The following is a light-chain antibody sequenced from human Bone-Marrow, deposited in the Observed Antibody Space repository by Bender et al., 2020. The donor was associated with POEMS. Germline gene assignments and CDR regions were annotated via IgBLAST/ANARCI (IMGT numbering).Light chain of an antibody. CDR3: CSYAATSAYV. V-gene: IGLV2-11*01. Sequence: QSALTQPRSVSGSPGQSVTISCTGTSSDVGGYNYVSWYQQRPGKAPNLIIYEVNKRPSGISHRFSGSKSGNTASLTISGVQPEDEADYHCCSYAATSAYVFGTGTKVTVL. CDR2: EVN. CDR1: SSDVGGYNY. J-gene: IGLJ1*01.